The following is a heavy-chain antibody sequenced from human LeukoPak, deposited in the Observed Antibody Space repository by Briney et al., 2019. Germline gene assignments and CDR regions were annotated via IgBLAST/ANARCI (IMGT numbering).Heavy chain of an antibody. Sequence: GGSLRLSCAASGFTFSNAWMSWVRQAPGKGLEWVGRIKSKTDGGTTDYAAPVKGRFTISRDNAKNSLYLQMNSLRAEDTAVYYCARDLTPYGDVPGRYYYYYGMDVWGQGTTVTVSS. D-gene: IGHD4-17*01. V-gene: IGHV3-15*01. J-gene: IGHJ6*02. CDR3: ARDLTPYGDVPGRYYYYYGMDV. CDR2: IKSKTDGGTT. CDR1: GFTFSNAW.